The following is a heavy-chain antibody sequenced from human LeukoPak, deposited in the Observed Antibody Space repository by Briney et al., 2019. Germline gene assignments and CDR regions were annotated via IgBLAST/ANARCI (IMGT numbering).Heavy chain of an antibody. CDR2: MYYSWNT. CDR1: GGSISSSSYY. J-gene: IGHJ4*02. D-gene: IGHD3-10*01. Sequence: SEILSLTCTVSGGSISSSSYYWGWIRQPPGKGLEWIGSMYYSWNTHYNPSLKSRVTISVDTSKNQFSLKLSSVTAADTAVYYCARQAIGFGEFHFDYWGQGTLVTVSS. V-gene: IGHV4-39*01. CDR3: ARQAIGFGEFHFDY.